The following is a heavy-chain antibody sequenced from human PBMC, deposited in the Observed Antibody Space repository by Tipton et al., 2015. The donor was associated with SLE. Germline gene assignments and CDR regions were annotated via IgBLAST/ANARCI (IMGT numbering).Heavy chain of an antibody. D-gene: IGHD3-22*01. V-gene: IGHV1-18*01. Sequence: QLVQSGAEVKKPGASVKVSCKASGYTFTSYGISWVRQAPGQGLEWMGWISAYNGNTNYAQKLQGRVTMTTDTSTSTAYMELRSLRSDDTAVYYCARETPGSCYYDSSGYYGGDDAFDIWGQGTMVTVSS. CDR1: GYTFTSYG. CDR2: ISAYNGNT. CDR3: ARETPGSCYYDSSGYYGGDDAFDI. J-gene: IGHJ3*02.